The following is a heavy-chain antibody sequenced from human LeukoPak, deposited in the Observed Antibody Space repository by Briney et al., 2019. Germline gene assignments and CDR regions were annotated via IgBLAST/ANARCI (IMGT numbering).Heavy chain of an antibody. D-gene: IGHD3-10*01. CDR2: IYHSGSI. V-gene: IGHV4-38-2*02. Sequence: SETLSLTCTVSGYSISSGYYWGWIRQPPGKGLEWIGSIYHSGSIYYNPSLQSRVTISVDTSKNQFSLKLSSVTAADTAVYYCARLIMVRGETYFDYWGQGTLVTVSS. J-gene: IGHJ4*02. CDR1: GYSISSGYY. CDR3: ARLIMVRGETYFDY.